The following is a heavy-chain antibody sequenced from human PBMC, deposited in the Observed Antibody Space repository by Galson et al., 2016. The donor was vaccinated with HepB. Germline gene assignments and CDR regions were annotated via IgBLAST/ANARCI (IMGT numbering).Heavy chain of an antibody. CDR3: ARTIVRLVRNYYYQYGMDV. D-gene: IGHD6-19*01. V-gene: IGHV1-69*13. Sequence: SVKVSCKASGGTFSNYGISWVRQAPGQGLEYMGGIIPILGTPNYAQKFQGRVTITADESTSTACMEVSSLRSGDTAVYYCARTIVRLVRNYYYQYGMDVWGQGTTVTVSS. CDR1: GGTFSNYG. J-gene: IGHJ6*02. CDR2: IIPILGTP.